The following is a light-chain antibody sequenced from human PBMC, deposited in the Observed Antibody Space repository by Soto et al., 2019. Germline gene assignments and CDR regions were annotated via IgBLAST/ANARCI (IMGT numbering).Light chain of an antibody. CDR2: DAS. Sequence: DIQMTQSPSSLSASVGDRVTITCRASQDINKYLAWYQQKPGKDPNLLIYDASTLQSGGPSRFSGSGSGTDFTLTISGLQPEDVAFYYGEKYNISTLTFGRGTKVEIK. CDR3: EKYNISTLT. V-gene: IGKV1-27*01. J-gene: IGKJ4*01. CDR1: QDINKY.